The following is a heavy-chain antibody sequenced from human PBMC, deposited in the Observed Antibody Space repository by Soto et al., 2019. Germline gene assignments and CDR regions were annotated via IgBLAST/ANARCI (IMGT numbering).Heavy chain of an antibody. Sequence: EAQLSESGGGLIQPGGSLRLSCVASGLTFRNFAMNWVRQAPGKGLEWVSGTSGSGGSTSYGDSVKGRFIISRDNSKSTLYLQMNSLRVEDTAVYYCASLYCSGGSCEADAFDVWGPGTRVTVYS. V-gene: IGHV3-23*01. D-gene: IGHD2-15*01. CDR3: ASLYCSGGSCEADAFDV. CDR2: TSGSGGST. CDR1: GLTFRNFA. J-gene: IGHJ3*01.